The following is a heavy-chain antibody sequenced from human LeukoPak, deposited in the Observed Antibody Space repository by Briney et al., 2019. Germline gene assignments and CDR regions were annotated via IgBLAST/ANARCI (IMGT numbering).Heavy chain of an antibody. CDR2: IIPIYGTA. V-gene: IGHV1-69*13. D-gene: IGHD3-3*01. J-gene: IGHJ4*02. CDR3: ARWASGFLEGVFDY. Sequence: ASVKVSCKASGGTFSSYAISWVRQAPGQGLEWMGGIIPIYGTANYAQKFQGRVTITADESTSTAYMELSSLRSEDTAVYYCARWASGFLEGVFDYWGQGTLVTVSS. CDR1: GGTFSSYA.